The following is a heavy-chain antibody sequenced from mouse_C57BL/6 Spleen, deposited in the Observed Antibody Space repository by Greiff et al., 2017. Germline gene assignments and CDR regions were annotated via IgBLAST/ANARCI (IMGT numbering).Heavy chain of an antibody. CDR3: ARADGGSSPFAY. V-gene: IGHV1-4*01. J-gene: IGHJ3*01. CDR1: GYTFTSYT. CDR2: INPSSGYT. D-gene: IGHD1-1*01. Sequence: VQLQQSGAELARPGASVKMSCKASGYTFTSYTMHWVKQRPGQGLEWIGYINPSSGYTKYNQKFKDKATLTADKSSSTAYMQLSSLTSEDSAVYYCARADGGSSPFAYWGQGTLVTVSA.